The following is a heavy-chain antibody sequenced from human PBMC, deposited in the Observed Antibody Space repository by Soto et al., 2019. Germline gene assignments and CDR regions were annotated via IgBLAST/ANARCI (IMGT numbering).Heavy chain of an antibody. CDR1: GGSISSGGYY. D-gene: IGHD5-12*01. CDR2: IYYSGST. Sequence: QVQLQESGPGLVKPSQTLSLTCTVSGGSISSGGYYWSWIRQHPGKGLEWIGYIYYSGSTYYNPSLKGRVTISVDTSKNQFALKLSSVTAADTAVYYCARAGSWLGSSFDYWGQGTLVTVSS. V-gene: IGHV4-31*03. CDR3: ARAGSWLGSSFDY. J-gene: IGHJ4*02.